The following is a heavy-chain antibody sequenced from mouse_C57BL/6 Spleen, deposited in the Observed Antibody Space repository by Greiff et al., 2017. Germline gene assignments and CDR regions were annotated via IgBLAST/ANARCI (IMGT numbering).Heavy chain of an antibody. Sequence: DVHLVESGGGLVKPGGSLKLSCAASGFTFSSYAMSWVRQTPEKRLEWVATISDGGSYTYYPDNVKGRFTISRDNAKNNLYLQMSHLKSEDTAMYYCARAGGGSSSWFAYWGQGTLVTVSA. D-gene: IGHD1-1*01. CDR1: GFTFSSYA. CDR2: ISDGGSYT. J-gene: IGHJ3*01. CDR3: ARAGGGSSSWFAY. V-gene: IGHV5-4*01.